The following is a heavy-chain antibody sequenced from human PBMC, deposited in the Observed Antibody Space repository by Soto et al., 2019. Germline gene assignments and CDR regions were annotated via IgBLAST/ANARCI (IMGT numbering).Heavy chain of an antibody. CDR3: ARRSSSWYFDY. Sequence: EVQLLESGGGLVQPGGSLRLSCAASGFTFSSYAMNWVRQAPGKGLEWVSVISGSDGSTYYADSVKGRFTISRDNSKNTLNLQMNRLRAEDTAVYYFARRSSSWYFDYWGQGALVTVSS. CDR1: GFTFSSYA. V-gene: IGHV3-23*01. D-gene: IGHD6-13*01. J-gene: IGHJ4*02. CDR2: ISGSDGST.